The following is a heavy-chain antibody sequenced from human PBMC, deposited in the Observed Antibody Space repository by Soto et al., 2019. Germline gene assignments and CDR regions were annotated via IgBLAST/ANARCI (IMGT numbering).Heavy chain of an antibody. D-gene: IGHD6-19*01. Sequence: SETLSLTCTVSGGSISSYYWSWIQQPPGKGLEWIGYIYYSGSTNYNPSLKSRVTISVDTSKNQFSLKLSSVTAADTAVYYCAREAGIAVAGRYYYYYMDVWGKGTTVTVSS. V-gene: IGHV4-59*01. CDR2: IYYSGST. CDR3: AREAGIAVAGRYYYYYMDV. CDR1: GGSISSYY. J-gene: IGHJ6*03.